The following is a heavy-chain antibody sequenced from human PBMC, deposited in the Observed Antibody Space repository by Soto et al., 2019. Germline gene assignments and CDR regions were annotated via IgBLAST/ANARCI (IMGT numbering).Heavy chain of an antibody. D-gene: IGHD3-3*01. V-gene: IGHV3-74*01. CDR3: ARDIWGGPDG. CDR2: ITKDGKSA. Sequence: VQLVESGGGLVQPGGSLRLSCAASGFTFSSYWMQWVRQTPGKGLVWVGRITKDGKSAYYADSVKGRFTISRDNAKNTLYLQINGLRDDDTSVFYCARDIWGGPDGWGKGTTVIVTS. J-gene: IGHJ6*04. CDR1: GFTFSSYW.